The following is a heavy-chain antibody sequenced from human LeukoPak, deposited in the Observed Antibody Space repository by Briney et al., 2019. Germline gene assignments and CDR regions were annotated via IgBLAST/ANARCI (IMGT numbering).Heavy chain of an antibody. Sequence: GGSLRLSCAASGFTFSSYEMNWVRQAPGKGLVWVSRINGDGRNTNYADSVKGRFTISRDNAKNTLYLQMHSLRAEDTAVYYCARGDGYCSAGSCSHFDYWGQGTLVTVSS. V-gene: IGHV3-74*01. D-gene: IGHD2-15*01. J-gene: IGHJ4*02. CDR1: GFTFSSYE. CDR2: INGDGRNT. CDR3: ARGDGYCSAGSCSHFDY.